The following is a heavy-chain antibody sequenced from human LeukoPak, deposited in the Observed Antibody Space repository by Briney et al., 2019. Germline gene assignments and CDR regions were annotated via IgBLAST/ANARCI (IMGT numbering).Heavy chain of an antibody. J-gene: IGHJ5*02. D-gene: IGHD4-17*01. CDR1: GGSISSSSYY. CDR3: ASPGFNYGDYPEWFDP. V-gene: IGHV4-39*01. Sequence: SETLSLTCTVSGGSISSSSYYWGWIRQPPGKGLEWTGSIYYSGSTYYNPSLKSRVTISVDTSKNQFSLKLSSVTAADTAVYYCASPGFNYGDYPEWFDPWGQGTLVTVSS. CDR2: IYYSGST.